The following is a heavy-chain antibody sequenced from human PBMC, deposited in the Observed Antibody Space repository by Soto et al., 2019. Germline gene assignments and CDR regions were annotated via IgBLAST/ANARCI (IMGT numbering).Heavy chain of an antibody. Sequence: PGESLKISCKGSGYSFTSYWIGWVRQMPGKGLEWMGIIYPGDSDTRYSPSFQGQVTISADKSISTAYLQWSSLKASDTAMYYCASAVSSSWYWFDPWGQGTLVTVSS. CDR1: GYSFTSYW. V-gene: IGHV5-51*01. CDR2: IYPGDSDT. J-gene: IGHJ5*02. D-gene: IGHD6-13*01. CDR3: ASAVSSSWYWFDP.